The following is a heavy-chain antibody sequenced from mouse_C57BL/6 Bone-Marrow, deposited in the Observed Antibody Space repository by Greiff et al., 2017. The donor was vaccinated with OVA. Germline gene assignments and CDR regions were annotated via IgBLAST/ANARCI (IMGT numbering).Heavy chain of an antibody. J-gene: IGHJ4*01. CDR2: IDPETGST. Sequence: VQLQQSGAELVRPGASVTLSCKASGYTFTDYEMHWVKQTPVNGLEWIGDIDPETGSTAYNQKFKGKAILTSDKSSSTAYMELRSLTSEDAAVYYCTNYYAMDYWGQGTSVTVSS. CDR1: GYTFTDYE. CDR3: TNYYAMDY. V-gene: IGHV1-15*01.